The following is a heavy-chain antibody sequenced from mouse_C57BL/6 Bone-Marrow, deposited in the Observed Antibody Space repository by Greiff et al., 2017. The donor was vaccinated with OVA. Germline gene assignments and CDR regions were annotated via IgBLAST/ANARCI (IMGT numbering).Heavy chain of an antibody. D-gene: IGHD2-14*01. V-gene: IGHV1-19*01. Sequence: EVQLQQSGPVLVKPGASVKMSCKASGYTFTDYYMNWVTQSHGKSLEWIGVINPSNGGTSYNQKFKGKATLTVDKSSSTAYMELNSLTSEDSAVYYCARTIYYWSWFAYWGQGTLVTVSA. J-gene: IGHJ3*01. CDR2: INPSNGGT. CDR1: GYTFTDYY. CDR3: ARTIYYWSWFAY.